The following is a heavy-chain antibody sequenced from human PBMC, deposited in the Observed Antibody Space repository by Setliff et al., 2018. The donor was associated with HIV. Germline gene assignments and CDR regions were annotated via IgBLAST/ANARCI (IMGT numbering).Heavy chain of an antibody. J-gene: IGHJ4*02. CDR3: AKALYGHSSAVGPDF. V-gene: IGHV3-23*01. Sequence: WGSLRLSCAASGFTFSTFAMSWVRQAPGKGLEWVSTISHSGETTYFADSVKGRFTISRDNSKNTLYLQMSSLKVDDTAIYFCAKALYGHSSAVGPDFWGQGTLVTVSS. D-gene: IGHD4-17*01. CDR1: GFTFSTFA. CDR2: ISHSGETT.